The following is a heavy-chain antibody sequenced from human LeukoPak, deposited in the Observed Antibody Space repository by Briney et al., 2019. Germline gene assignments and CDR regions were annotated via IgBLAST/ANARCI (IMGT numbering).Heavy chain of an antibody. V-gene: IGHV3-49*03. J-gene: IGHJ4*02. CDR1: GFTFGDYV. CDR2: IRSKGYGGTT. D-gene: IGHD3-9*01. CDR3: TSSYDVLTGYYPPDY. Sequence: GGSLRLSCTASGFTFGDYVMSWFRQAPGKGLEWVGFIRSKGYGGTTQYAASVEGRFTISRDDSKSIAYLQMNSLKTEDTAVYYCTSSYDVLTGYYPPDYWGQGTLVTVSS.